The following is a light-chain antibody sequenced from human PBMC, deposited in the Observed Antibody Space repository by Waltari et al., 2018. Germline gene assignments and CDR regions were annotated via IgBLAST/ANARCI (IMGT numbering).Light chain of an antibody. Sequence: ETGMTQSPDTLSVSAGDRATLSCSASQSVSSNLAWYQHKPGQAPRLLIYGASIRATGIPARFSGSGSGTEFTLTISSLQSEDFAVYYCQQYNNWPLTFGGGTKVEIK. CDR1: QSVSSN. CDR3: QQYNNWPLT. J-gene: IGKJ4*01. V-gene: IGKV3-15*01. CDR2: GAS.